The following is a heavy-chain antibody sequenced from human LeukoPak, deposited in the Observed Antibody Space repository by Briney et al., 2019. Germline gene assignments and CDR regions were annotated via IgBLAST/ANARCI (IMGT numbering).Heavy chain of an antibody. CDR3: ARAFYSNHLNWFDP. Sequence: PGGSLRLSCAASGFTFSSYWMSWVRQAPGKGLEWVANIKQDGSEKYYVDSVKGRFTISRDNAKNSLYLQMNSLRAEDTAVYYCARAFYSNHLNWFDPWGQGTLVTVSS. D-gene: IGHD4-11*01. J-gene: IGHJ5*02. CDR2: IKQDGSEK. CDR1: GFTFSSYW. V-gene: IGHV3-7*01.